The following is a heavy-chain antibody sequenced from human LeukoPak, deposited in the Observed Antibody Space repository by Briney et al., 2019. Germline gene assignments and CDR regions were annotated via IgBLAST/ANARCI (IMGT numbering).Heavy chain of an antibody. V-gene: IGHV4-34*01. Sequence: AETLSLTCAVYAGTFSGYYWSWIRQTPGKGLEWIGEINHSGTTNYNPSLKSRVTISEHTSKNQFSLELSSVTAADTAVYYCARGQKLTYYYDRTAFDIWGQGTRVNVSS. CDR3: ARGQKLTYYYDRTAFDI. CDR2: INHSGTT. J-gene: IGHJ3*02. D-gene: IGHD3-22*01. CDR1: AGTFSGYY.